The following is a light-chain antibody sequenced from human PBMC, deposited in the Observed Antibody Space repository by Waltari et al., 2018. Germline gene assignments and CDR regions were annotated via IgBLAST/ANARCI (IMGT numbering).Light chain of an antibody. CDR2: NDN. Sequence: QSVLTQPPSVSGTPGQRVTISCSGSNSNIGGNSVNWYQQLPGTAPKLLIYNDNKGPSGVPDRVSAAKSGTSASLAITGLQSEDDAYYYCAVWDDSLGGVFGGGTKLTVL. V-gene: IGLV1-44*01. CDR1: NSNIGGNS. J-gene: IGLJ3*02. CDR3: AVWDDSLGGV.